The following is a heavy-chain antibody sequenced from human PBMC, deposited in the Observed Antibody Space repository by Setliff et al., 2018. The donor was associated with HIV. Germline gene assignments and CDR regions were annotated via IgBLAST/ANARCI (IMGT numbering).Heavy chain of an antibody. CDR1: GFTLSRYL. D-gene: IGHD1-26*01. V-gene: IGHV3-74*01. Sequence: PGGSLRLSCAVSGFTLSRYLMHWVRQAPGKGLVWVSRINEDGTRISYADSVKGRFTISRDTAKNTVYLQMNSLRVEDTAVYFCARWGSGSYERVFDYWGQGMLVTVSS. CDR3: ARWGSGSYERVFDY. CDR2: INEDGTRI. J-gene: IGHJ4*02.